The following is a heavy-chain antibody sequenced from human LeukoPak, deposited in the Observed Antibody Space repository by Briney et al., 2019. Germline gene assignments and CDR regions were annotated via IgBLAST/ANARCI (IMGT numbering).Heavy chain of an antibody. CDR2: INHSGST. J-gene: IGHJ5*02. D-gene: IGHD3-10*01. CDR1: GGSFSGYY. Sequence: SEALSLTCAVYGGSFSGYYWSWIRQPPGKGLEWIGEINHSGSTNYNPSLKSRVTISVDTSKNQFSLKLSSVTAADTAVYYCARGLGHYGSGSYYTPWGQGTLVTVSS. V-gene: IGHV4-34*01. CDR3: ARGLGHYGSGSYYTP.